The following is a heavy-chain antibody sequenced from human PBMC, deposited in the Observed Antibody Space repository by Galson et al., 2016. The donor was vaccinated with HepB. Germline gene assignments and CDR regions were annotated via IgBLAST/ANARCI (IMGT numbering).Heavy chain of an antibody. D-gene: IGHD5-18*01. V-gene: IGHV4-39*07. Sequence: TFSSYWMSWARQSPGKGLEWIGSIYYGGSTYYNPSLQSRVTISVDTSKNQFSLRLSSVTAADTAVYYCATPGGMVTPYWGQGTLVTVSS. CDR1: TFSSYW. CDR2: IYYGGST. CDR3: ATPGGMVTPY. J-gene: IGHJ4*02.